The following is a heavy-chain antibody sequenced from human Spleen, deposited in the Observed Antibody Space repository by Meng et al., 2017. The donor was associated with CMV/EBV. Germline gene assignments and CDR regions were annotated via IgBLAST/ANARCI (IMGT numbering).Heavy chain of an antibody. Sequence: SETLSLTCTVSGDSVSSSSYYWTWIRQPPGKGPEWFGYIYYNGYTNYNLSLRSRVTILLDTSKNQFSLKLTSVTAADTAVYCCAGIGSHYRGLDVWGHGSAVTVSS. V-gene: IGHV4-61*01. CDR1: GDSVSSSSYY. D-gene: IGHD3-16*02. CDR3: AGIGSHYRGLDV. CDR2: IYYNGYT. J-gene: IGHJ6*02.